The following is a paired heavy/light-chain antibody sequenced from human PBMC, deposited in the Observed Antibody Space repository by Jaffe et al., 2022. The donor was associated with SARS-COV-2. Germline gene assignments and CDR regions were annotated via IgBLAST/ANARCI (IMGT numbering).Heavy chain of an antibody. CDR1: GASISSYY. V-gene: IGHV4-59*01. CDR2: VHYSGDI. J-gene: IGHJ6*03. Sequence: QVQLRESGPGVVGPSETLSLTCTVSGASISSYYWSWVRQAPGKGLEWIGHVHYSGDINYNPSLKSRVSILIDTSKSQFSLKMNSVTAADTAVYYCARSSSDYGYIVPRQYYFYMDVWGKGTTVTVSS. D-gene: IGHD4-17*01. CDR3: ARSSSDYGYIVPRQYYFYMDV.
Light chain of an antibody. CDR3: QQTYIAPFT. J-gene: IGKJ2*01. V-gene: IGKV1-39*01. CDR2: AAS. Sequence: DIQMTQSPSSLSASIGDRVTITCRASQNIIRYLNWYQQVPGKAPKLLMYAASTLEDWVSSRFSGSASGTDFTLTISSLQPEDFATYFCQQTYIAPFTFGQGTRLEI. CDR1: QNIIRY.